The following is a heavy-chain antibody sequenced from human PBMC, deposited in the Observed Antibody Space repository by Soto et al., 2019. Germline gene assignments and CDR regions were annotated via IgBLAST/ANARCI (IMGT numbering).Heavy chain of an antibody. Sequence: EVQLVQSGAEVKKPGESLKISCKGSGYSITSYWIGWVRQMPGKGLEWMGIIYPGDSDTRYSPSFQGQVTISADKSISTAYLQWSSLKASDTAMYYCARPRSSSRNYYGMDVWGQGTTVTVSS. J-gene: IGHJ6*02. CDR1: GYSITSYW. CDR3: ARPRSSSRNYYGMDV. CDR2: IYPGDSDT. D-gene: IGHD6-13*01. V-gene: IGHV5-51*03.